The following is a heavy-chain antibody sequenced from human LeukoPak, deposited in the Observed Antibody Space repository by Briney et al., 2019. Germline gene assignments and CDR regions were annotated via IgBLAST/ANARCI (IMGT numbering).Heavy chain of an antibody. J-gene: IGHJ5*02. V-gene: IGHV4-39*02. CDR3: AREVRDWFDP. Sequence: PSETLSLTCTVSGGSISSSSFYWGWIRQPPGRGLEWIGSIYYSGSTSYNPSLKSRVTISVDTSKNQFSLKLSSVTAADTAVYYCAREVRDWFDPWGQGTLVTVSS. CDR2: IYYSGST. CDR1: GGSISSSSFY.